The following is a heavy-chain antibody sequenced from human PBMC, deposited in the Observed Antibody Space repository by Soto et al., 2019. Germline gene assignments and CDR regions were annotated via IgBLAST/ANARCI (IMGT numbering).Heavy chain of an antibody. Sequence: QVQLQESGPGLVKPSQTLSLTCTVSGGSISSGGYYWSWIRQHPGKGLEWIGYIYYSGSTNYNPSLKSRVTISLDTSKNQFSLKLSSVTAADTAVYYCARSDYSSSLVDYWGQGTLVTVSS. CDR1: GGSISSGGYY. CDR3: ARSDYSSSLVDY. J-gene: IGHJ4*02. CDR2: IYYSGST. V-gene: IGHV4-31*03. D-gene: IGHD6-6*01.